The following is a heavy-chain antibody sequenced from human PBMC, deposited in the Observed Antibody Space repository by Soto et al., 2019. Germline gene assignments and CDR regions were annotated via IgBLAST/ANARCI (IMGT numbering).Heavy chain of an antibody. CDR2: IYFSGRT. Sequence: SETLSLTCTVSGGSISSYYWSWIRQPPGKGLEWIGYIYFSGRTNYNPSLKSRVTISVDTSKNQFSLKLSSVTAADTAVYYCSRGYCSSTICYIWDNWFDPWGQGTLVTSPQ. V-gene: IGHV4-59*01. D-gene: IGHD2-2*02. CDR1: GGSISSYY. CDR3: SRGYCSSTICYIWDNWFDP. J-gene: IGHJ5*02.